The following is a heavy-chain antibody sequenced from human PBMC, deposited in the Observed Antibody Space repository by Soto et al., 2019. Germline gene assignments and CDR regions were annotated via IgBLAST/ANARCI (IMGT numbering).Heavy chain of an antibody. D-gene: IGHD3-10*01. CDR2: IIPSLSVS. CDR1: GDTFNFYT. CDR3: ATSFGSGYRAFDY. V-gene: IGHV1-69*02. J-gene: IGHJ4*02. Sequence: QVQLVQSGAEVKKPGSSLRVSCKASGDTFNFYTINWVRQAPGLGLEWLGRIIPSLSVSTYAQKFQGRVTITADKSTNTADMEVRSLRSEDTAMYYCATSFGSGYRAFDYWGQGALVTVSS.